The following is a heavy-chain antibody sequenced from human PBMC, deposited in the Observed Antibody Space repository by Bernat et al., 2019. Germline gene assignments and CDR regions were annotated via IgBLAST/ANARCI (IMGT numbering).Heavy chain of an antibody. Sequence: QVQLVESGGGVVQPGRSLRLSCAASGFTFSSYAMHWVHQAPGKGLEWVAVISYDGSNKYYADSVKGRFTISRDNSKNTLYLQMNSLRAEDTAVYYCARVRYWGQGTLVTVSS. V-gene: IGHV3-30-3*01. D-gene: IGHD2-15*01. J-gene: IGHJ4*02. CDR2: ISYDGSNK. CDR1: GFTFSSYA. CDR3: ARVRY.